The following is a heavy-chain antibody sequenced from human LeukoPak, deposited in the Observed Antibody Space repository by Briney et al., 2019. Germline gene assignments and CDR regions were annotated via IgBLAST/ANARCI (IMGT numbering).Heavy chain of an antibody. V-gene: IGHV4-34*01. CDR1: GGSFSGYY. J-gene: IGHJ6*03. CDR3: ARMAYGSAFYYYYYMDV. D-gene: IGHD3-10*01. Sequence: SETLSLTCAVYGGSFSGYYWSWIRQPPGKGLEWIGEINHSGSTNYNPSLKSRVTISVDTSKNQFSLKLSSVTAADTAVYYCARMAYGSAFYYYYYMDVWGKGTTVTVSS. CDR2: INHSGST.